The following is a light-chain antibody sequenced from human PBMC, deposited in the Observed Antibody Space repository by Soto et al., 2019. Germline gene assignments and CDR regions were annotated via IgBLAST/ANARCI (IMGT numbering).Light chain of an antibody. J-gene: IGLJ2*01. CDR3: QAWDSSYVV. CDR2: QDS. CDR1: KLGDKY. Sequence: YELTQPPSVSVSPGQTARITCSGDKLGDKYACWYQQKPGQSPVLVIYQDSKRPSGIPERFSGSNSGNTATLTISGTQAMDEADYYCQAWDSSYVVFGGGTKVTVL. V-gene: IGLV3-1*01.